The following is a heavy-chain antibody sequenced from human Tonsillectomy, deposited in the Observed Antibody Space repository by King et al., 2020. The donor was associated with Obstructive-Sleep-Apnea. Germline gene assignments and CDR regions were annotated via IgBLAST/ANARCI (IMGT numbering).Heavy chain of an antibody. Sequence: VQLVQSGAEVKKPGSSVRVSCKASGVTFRRYAIAWVRQAPGQGLEWMGGIIPISGTTDHAQKFQGRLTISADESTNTVYMELSSLRFEDTAVYYCARHLLELLTSPFDPWGQGTLVTVSS. D-gene: IGHD3-3*01. V-gene: IGHV1-69*01. CDR1: GVTFRRYA. CDR3: ARHLLELLTSPFDP. CDR2: IIPISGTT. J-gene: IGHJ5*02.